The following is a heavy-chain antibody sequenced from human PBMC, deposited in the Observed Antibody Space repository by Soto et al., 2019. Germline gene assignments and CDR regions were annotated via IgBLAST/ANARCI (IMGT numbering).Heavy chain of an antibody. CDR2: FDPEDGET. V-gene: IGHV1-24*01. Sequence: VSVKVSCKVSGYTLTELSMHWVRQAPGKGLEWMGGFDPEDGETIYAQKFQGRVTMTEDTSTDTAYMELSSLRSEDTAVYYFVVRSTVDYYFDYWGQGTLVTVSS. D-gene: IGHD4-17*01. CDR3: VVRSTVDYYFDY. CDR1: GYTLTELS. J-gene: IGHJ4*02.